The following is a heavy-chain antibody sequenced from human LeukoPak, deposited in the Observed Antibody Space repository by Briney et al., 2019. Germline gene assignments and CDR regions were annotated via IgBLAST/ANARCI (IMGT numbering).Heavy chain of an antibody. V-gene: IGHV1-69*13. Sequence: ASVKVSCKASGGTFSSYATSWVRQAPGQGLEWMGGIIPIFGTANYAQKFQGRVTITADESTSTAYMELSSLRSEDTAVYYCARDPGIAVAGTRYYYMDVWGKGTTVTVSS. D-gene: IGHD6-19*01. CDR3: ARDPGIAVAGTRYYYMDV. CDR2: IIPIFGTA. CDR1: GGTFSSYA. J-gene: IGHJ6*03.